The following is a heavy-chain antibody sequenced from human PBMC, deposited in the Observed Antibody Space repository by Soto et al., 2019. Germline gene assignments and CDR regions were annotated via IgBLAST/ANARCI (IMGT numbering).Heavy chain of an antibody. CDR2: IYYRGNA. Sequence: QLQLQESGPGLVKPSETLSPTCSVSDDSINSDKYYWGWIRQPPGKGLEWIGSIYYRGNAYYNPSLQTRVTISLDKSKGQFSLKLNSVTAADSAVYFCARLEGLATISYYFDFWGPGALVTVSS. CDR1: DDSINSDKYY. CDR3: ARLEGLATISYYFDF. J-gene: IGHJ4*02. D-gene: IGHD3-9*01. V-gene: IGHV4-39*01.